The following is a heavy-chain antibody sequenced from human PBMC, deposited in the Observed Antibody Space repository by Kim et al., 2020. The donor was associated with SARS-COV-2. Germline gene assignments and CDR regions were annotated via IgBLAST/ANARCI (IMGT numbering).Heavy chain of an antibody. CDR3: ARDRLWFGGFDY. CDR2: IYYSVST. Sequence: SETLSLTCTVSGGSISSDYWSWIRQPPGKGLEWIGYIYYSVSTNYNPSLKSRVTISVDTSKNQFSLKLSSVTAADTAVYYCARDRLWFGGFDYWGQGTLVTVSS. V-gene: IGHV4-59*13. J-gene: IGHJ4*02. D-gene: IGHD3-10*01. CDR1: GGSISSDY.